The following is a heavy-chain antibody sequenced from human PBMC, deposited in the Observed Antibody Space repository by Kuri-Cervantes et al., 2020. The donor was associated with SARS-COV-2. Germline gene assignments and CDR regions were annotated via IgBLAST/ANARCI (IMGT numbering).Heavy chain of an antibody. CDR1: GYTFTSYG. CDR3: ASDGVSGSLSLDF. CDR2: ISASKGNP. J-gene: IGHJ4*02. Sequence: ASVKVSCKASGYTFTSYGITWVRQAPGQGLEWMGWISASKGNPNYAQKVQGRVTVTTDTSTSTAYMELRSLRSDDTAVYYCASDGVSGSLSLDFWGQGTLVTVSS. D-gene: IGHD6-19*01. V-gene: IGHV1-18*01.